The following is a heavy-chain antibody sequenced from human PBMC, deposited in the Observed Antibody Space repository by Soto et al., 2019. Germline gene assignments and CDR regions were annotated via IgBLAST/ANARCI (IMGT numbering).Heavy chain of an antibody. V-gene: IGHV3-30*18. CDR1: GFTFSHYG. CDR3: ANDVYTYGSADF. Sequence: QVQLVESGGGVVQPGRSLRLSCAASGFTFSHYGMHWVRQAPGKGLEWVALISSDGSNKYYADSVKGRFTISRDNSKNTLYLQMNSLRAADTAVYYCANDVYTYGSADFWGQGTLVTVSS. J-gene: IGHJ4*02. CDR2: ISSDGSNK. D-gene: IGHD5-18*01.